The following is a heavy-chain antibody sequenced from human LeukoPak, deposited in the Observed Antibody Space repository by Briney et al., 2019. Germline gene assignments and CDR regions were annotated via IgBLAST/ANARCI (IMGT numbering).Heavy chain of an antibody. CDR2: ISSSSSYI. D-gene: IGHD6-13*01. CDR3: ARDLTIAAAGYDY. Sequence: PGGSLRLSCAASGFTFSSYSMNWVRQAPGKGLEWVSSISSSSSYIYYADSVKGRFTISRDNAKNSLYLQMNSLRAEDTAVYHCARDLTIAAAGYDYWGQGTLVTVSS. CDR1: GFTFSSYS. V-gene: IGHV3-21*01. J-gene: IGHJ4*02.